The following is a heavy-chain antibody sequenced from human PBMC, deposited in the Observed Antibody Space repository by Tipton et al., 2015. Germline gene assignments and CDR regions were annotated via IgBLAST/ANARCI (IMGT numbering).Heavy chain of an antibody. CDR3: ARDRSELTIRVGYFDY. D-gene: IGHD4/OR15-4a*01. Sequence: QSGAEVRKPGASLKVSCKASGYTFTGYYMHWVRQAPGQGLEWVGWIDPNSGRTNYAQRFQGRVTMTRDTSISTAYMELRRLRSDDTAVYYCARDRSELTIRVGYFDYWGQGTLVTVSS. V-gene: IGHV1-2*02. J-gene: IGHJ4*02. CDR2: IDPNSGRT. CDR1: GYTFTGYY.